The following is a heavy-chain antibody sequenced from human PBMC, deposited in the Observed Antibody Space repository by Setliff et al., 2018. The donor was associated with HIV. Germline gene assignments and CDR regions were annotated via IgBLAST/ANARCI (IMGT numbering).Heavy chain of an antibody. CDR1: GFTFSSYA. CDR2: ISGSGGST. J-gene: IGHJ3*02. CDR3: AKDLDIVVVPAAPDAFDI. V-gene: IGHV3-23*01. D-gene: IGHD2-2*03. Sequence: SGGSLRLSCEASGFTFSSYASGWVRQAPGKGLEWVSAISGSGGSTYYADSVKGRFTISSDNSKNTLYLQMNSLRAEDTAVYYCAKDLDIVVVPAAPDAFDIWGQGTMVTVSS.